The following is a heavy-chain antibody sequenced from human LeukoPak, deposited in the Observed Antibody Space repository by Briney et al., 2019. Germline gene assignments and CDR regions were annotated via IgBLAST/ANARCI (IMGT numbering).Heavy chain of an antibody. Sequence: PGGSLRLSCAASGFTFSSYGMHWVRQAPGKGLEWVAVISYDGSNKYYADSVKGRFTISRDNAKNSLYLQMNSLRDEDTAVYYCASVGDFWSGYAGDYWGQGTLVTVSS. CDR2: ISYDGSNK. CDR1: GFTFSSYG. D-gene: IGHD3-3*01. J-gene: IGHJ4*02. V-gene: IGHV3-30*03. CDR3: ASVGDFWSGYAGDY.